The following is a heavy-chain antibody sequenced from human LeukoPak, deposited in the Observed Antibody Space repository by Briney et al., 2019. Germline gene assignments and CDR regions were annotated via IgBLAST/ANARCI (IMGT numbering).Heavy chain of an antibody. Sequence: PGGSLRLSCAASGFTFSSYAVTWVRQAPGKGLEWVSAITSGGTTYYADSVKGRFTISRDDSKNTMYLQANSLRAEDTAVYYCAKVFFVDFYSPNDYWGQGTLVTVSS. J-gene: IGHJ4*02. CDR2: ITSGGTT. D-gene: IGHD3-3*01. CDR3: AKVFFVDFYSPNDY. CDR1: GFTFSSYA. V-gene: IGHV3-23*01.